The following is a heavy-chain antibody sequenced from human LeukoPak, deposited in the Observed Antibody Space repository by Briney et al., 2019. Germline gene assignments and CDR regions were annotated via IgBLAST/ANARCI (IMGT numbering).Heavy chain of an antibody. CDR2: IRNDGSNK. CDR1: GFTYSKHG. J-gene: IGHJ4*02. V-gene: IGHV3-30*02. Sequence: GGSVRLSCAASGFTYSKHGMHWVRQAPGKGLEWVAFIRNDGSNKYYVDSVKGRFTISRDNSKNTVDLQMNSLRAEDTAVYYCAKDINSHCRGDCSDYWGQGTLVIASS. CDR3: AKDINSHCRGDCSDY. D-gene: IGHD2-15*01.